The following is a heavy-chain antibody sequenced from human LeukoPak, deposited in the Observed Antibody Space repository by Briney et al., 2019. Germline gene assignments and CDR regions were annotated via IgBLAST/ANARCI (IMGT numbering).Heavy chain of an antibody. CDR1: KFTFNNYA. D-gene: IGHD1-26*01. CDR3: ARDPYSGNYGNYYYYYMDV. Sequence: GGSLRLSCLASKFTFNNYAMTWVRQAPGKGLEWVSSISGSGDNMDYADSVKGRFTISRDNAKDSLYLQMNSLGPEDTAVYYCARDPYSGNYGNYYYYYMDVWGKGTTVTISS. V-gene: IGHV3-21*01. J-gene: IGHJ6*03. CDR2: ISGSGDNM.